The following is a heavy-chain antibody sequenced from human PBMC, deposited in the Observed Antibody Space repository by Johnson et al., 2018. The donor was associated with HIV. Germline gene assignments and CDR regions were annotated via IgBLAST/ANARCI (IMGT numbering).Heavy chain of an antibody. V-gene: IGHV3-9*01. CDR2: ISWNSGSI. D-gene: IGHD6-13*01. CDR1: GFTFDDYA. J-gene: IGHJ3*02. CDR3: AKVIAAAAVGAFDI. Sequence: EVQLVESGGGLVQPGRSLRLSCAASGFTFDDYAMHWVRQAPGKGLEWVSGISWNSGSIGYADSVKGRFTISRDNAKNSLYLQMNSLRAEDTALYYCAKVIAAAAVGAFDIWGQGTMVTVSS.